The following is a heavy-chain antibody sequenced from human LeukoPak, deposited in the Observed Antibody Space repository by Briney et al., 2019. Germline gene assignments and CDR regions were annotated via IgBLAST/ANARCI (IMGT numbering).Heavy chain of an antibody. Sequence: SETLFLTCAVYGGSFSGYYWSWIRQPPGKGPEWIGEIDHSGSTNYNPSLKSRVIISVDASKNQFSLKVNSVTAADTALYYCASRRDGYVNPFDCWGQGTQVTVSS. V-gene: IGHV4-34*01. CDR2: IDHSGST. CDR3: ASRRDGYVNPFDC. D-gene: IGHD5-24*01. CDR1: GGSFSGYY. J-gene: IGHJ4*02.